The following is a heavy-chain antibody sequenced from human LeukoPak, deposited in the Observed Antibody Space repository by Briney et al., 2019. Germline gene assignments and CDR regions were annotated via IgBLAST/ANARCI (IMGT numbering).Heavy chain of an antibody. V-gene: IGHV3-7*01. CDR1: GFTFSSYW. CDR2: IKQDGSEK. CDR3: ARDHRTEAVAGLDY. Sequence: GGSLRLSCAASGFTFSSYWMSWVRQAPGKGLEWVANIKQDGSEKHYVDSVQGRFTISRDNAKNSLYLQMNSLTAEDTAVYYCARDHRTEAVAGLDYWGQGTLVTVSS. D-gene: IGHD6-19*01. J-gene: IGHJ4*02.